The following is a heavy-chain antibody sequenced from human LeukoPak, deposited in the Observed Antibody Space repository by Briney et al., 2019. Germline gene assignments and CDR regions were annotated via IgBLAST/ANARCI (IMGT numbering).Heavy chain of an antibody. CDR1: GGSFSGYY. Sequence: PSETLSLTCAVYGGSFSGYYWSWIRQPPGKGLEWIGEINHGGSTNYNTSLKSRVAISKDASKNQLSLKLSSLTAADTALYYCARGDASGSYYPFVDSWGEETLVSVSS. J-gene: IGHJ4*02. CDR2: INHGGST. CDR3: ARGDASGSYYPFVDS. V-gene: IGHV4-34*01. D-gene: IGHD3-10*01.